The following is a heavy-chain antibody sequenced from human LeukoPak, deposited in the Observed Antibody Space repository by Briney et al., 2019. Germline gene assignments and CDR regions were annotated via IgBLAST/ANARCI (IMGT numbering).Heavy chain of an antibody. CDR2: INWNGGST. CDR1: GFPFDDYG. CDR3: ARRRDSGSLQHFDY. D-gene: IGHD1-26*01. Sequence: GSLRLSCAASGFPFDDYGMTWVRQAPGKGLEWVSGINWNGGSTGYADSVKGRFTISRDNAKNSLYLQMNSLRAEDTAVYYCARRRDSGSLQHFDYWGQGTLVTVSS. V-gene: IGHV3-20*04. J-gene: IGHJ4*02.